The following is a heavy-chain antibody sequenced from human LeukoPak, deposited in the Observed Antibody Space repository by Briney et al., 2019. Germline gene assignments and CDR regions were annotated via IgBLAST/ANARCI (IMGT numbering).Heavy chain of an antibody. V-gene: IGHV3-74*01. Sequence: GGSLRLSCAASGFTFSSYWMNWVRQAPGKGLVWVSRIASDGSSTTYADSVRGRFSISRDNAKNTLYLQMNSLRVEDTAVYYCARGVRSSTSWTTDYWGQGTLVTVSS. J-gene: IGHJ4*02. CDR2: IASDGSST. CDR3: ARGVRSSTSWTTDY. CDR1: GFTFSSYW. D-gene: IGHD2-2*01.